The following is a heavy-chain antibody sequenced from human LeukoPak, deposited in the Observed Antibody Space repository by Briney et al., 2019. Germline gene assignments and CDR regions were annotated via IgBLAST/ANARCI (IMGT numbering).Heavy chain of an antibody. CDR3: AKDYGYSSSWYDY. CDR2: ISWNSASV. V-gene: IGHV3-9*01. Sequence: GGSLRLSCEASGFTFDDYSVHWVRQAPGKGLEWVSSISWNSASVGYVDSVKGRFTISRDNAKKTLYLQMNSLRAEYTALYYCAKDYGYSSSWYDYWGQGTLVTVSS. CDR1: GFTFDDYS. D-gene: IGHD6-13*01. J-gene: IGHJ4*02.